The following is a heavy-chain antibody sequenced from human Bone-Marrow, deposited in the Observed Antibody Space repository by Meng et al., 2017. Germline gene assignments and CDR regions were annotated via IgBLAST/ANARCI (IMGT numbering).Heavy chain of an antibody. D-gene: IGHD6-13*01. V-gene: IGHV1-8*02. J-gene: IGHJ1*01. CDR3: AREGIAAASLQD. CDR2: MNPNSGNT. CDR1: GYTFTSYG. Sequence: QVQLVQSGAEVKKPGASVKVSCEASGYTFTSYGISWVRQATGQGLEWMGWMNPNSGNTGYAQKFQGRVTMTRNTSISTAYMELSSLRSEDTAVYYCAREGIAAASLQDWGQGTLVTVSS.